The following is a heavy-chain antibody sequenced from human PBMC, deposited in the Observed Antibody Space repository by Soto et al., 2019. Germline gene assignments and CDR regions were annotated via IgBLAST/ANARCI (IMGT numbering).Heavy chain of an antibody. J-gene: IGHJ6*03. CDR2: IYWDDDK. CDR1: GFSLSTSGVG. CDR3: APRRGSGYDYSYYYYMDV. Sequence: ESGPTLVNPTQTLTLTCTFSGFSLSTSGVGVGWIRQPPGKALEWLALIYWDDDKRYSPSLKSRLTITKDTSKNQVVLTMPNMDPVDTATYYCAPRRGSGYDYSYYYYMDVWGKGTTVTVPS. D-gene: IGHD5-12*01. V-gene: IGHV2-5*02.